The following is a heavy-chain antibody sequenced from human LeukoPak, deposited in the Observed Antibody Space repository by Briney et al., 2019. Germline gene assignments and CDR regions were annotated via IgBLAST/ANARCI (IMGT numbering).Heavy chain of an antibody. Sequence: SETLSLTCTVSGGSFSSYYWSWIRQPAGKGLEWIGRIYTRGSTNYNPSLQSRVTMSVDTSKKQFSLKLSSVTAADTAVYYCARGSWDCSTATCYGTFDYWGQGSLVTVSS. CDR2: IYTRGST. J-gene: IGHJ4*02. V-gene: IGHV4-4*07. D-gene: IGHD2-2*01. CDR1: GGSFSSYY. CDR3: ARGSWDCSTATCYGTFDY.